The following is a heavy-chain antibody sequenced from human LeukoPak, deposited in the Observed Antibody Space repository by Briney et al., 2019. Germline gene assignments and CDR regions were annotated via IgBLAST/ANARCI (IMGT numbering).Heavy chain of an antibody. D-gene: IGHD6-13*01. CDR2: ISSSSSYI. CDR3: ATGLRIAAAGTEGSGFDY. CDR1: GFTFSSYS. Sequence: SLRLSCAASGFTFSSYSMNWVRQAPGQGLEWVSSISSSSSYIYYADSVKSRFTISRDNAKNSLYLQMNSLRAEDTAVYYCATGLRIAAAGTEGSGFDYWGQGTLVTVSS. V-gene: IGHV3-21*01. J-gene: IGHJ4*02.